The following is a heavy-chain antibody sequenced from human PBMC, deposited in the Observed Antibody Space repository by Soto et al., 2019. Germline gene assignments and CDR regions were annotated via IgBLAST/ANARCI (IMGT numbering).Heavy chain of an antibody. CDR2: IYPGDSDT. J-gene: IGHJ6*02. D-gene: IGHD2-2*01. CDR3: ARHSSSTGWGYYGMDV. CDR1: GYSFTSYW. Sequence: GESLKISCKGSGYSFTSYWIGWVRQMPGKGLEWMGIIYPGDSDTRYSPSFQGQVTISADKSISTAYLQWSSLKASDTAMYYCARHSSSTGWGYYGMDVWGQGTTVTVSS. V-gene: IGHV5-51*01.